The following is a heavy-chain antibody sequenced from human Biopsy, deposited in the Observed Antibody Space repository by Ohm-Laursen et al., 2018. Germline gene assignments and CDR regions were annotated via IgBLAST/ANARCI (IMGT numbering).Heavy chain of an antibody. V-gene: IGHV4-31*01. CDR2: TFNSANT. CDR3: ARGDYFDSNGYLWFDP. J-gene: IGHJ5*02. Sequence: TLSLTCSVSGGSISSGGSYWRSIRQRPGKGLGWIGNTFNSANTYYNPSIKNLITLSEDTSKNQFSLKLNSVTAADTAVYYCARGDYFDSNGYLWFDPWGQGTLVTVSS. CDR1: GGSISSGGSY. D-gene: IGHD3-22*01.